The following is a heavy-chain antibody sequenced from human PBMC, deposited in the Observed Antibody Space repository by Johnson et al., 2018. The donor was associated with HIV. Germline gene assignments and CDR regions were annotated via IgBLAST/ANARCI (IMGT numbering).Heavy chain of an antibody. J-gene: IGHJ3*02. CDR2: LGTKGDT. CDR3: VRGSGSYSLVKGAFDT. Sequence: SGFTFISSDMHWVRQGTGNGLEWVSTLGTKGDTYYPDSVKGRFFISRENAKNSLYLQMNSLRAGATAVYFWVRGSGSYSLVKGAFDTWGQGTMVAVSS. CDR1: GFTFISSD. D-gene: IGHD1-26*01. V-gene: IGHV3-13*01.